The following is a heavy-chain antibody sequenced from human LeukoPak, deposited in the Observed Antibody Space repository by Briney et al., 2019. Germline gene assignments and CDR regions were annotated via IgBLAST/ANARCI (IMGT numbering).Heavy chain of an antibody. CDR2: ISGSGSST. D-gene: IGHD6-19*01. Sequence: GGSLRLSCAASGFTFSSYAMSWVRQAPGKGLEWVSPISGSGSSTYYADSVKGRFTTSRDNSKNTLYLQMNSLRAEDTAVYYCAKGVAVASPYYYDYWGQGTLVTVSS. CDR3: AKGVAVASPYYYDY. J-gene: IGHJ4*02. CDR1: GFTFSSYA. V-gene: IGHV3-23*01.